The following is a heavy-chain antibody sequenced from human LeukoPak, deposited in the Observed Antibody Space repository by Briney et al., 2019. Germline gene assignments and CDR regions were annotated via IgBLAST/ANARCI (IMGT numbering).Heavy chain of an antibody. CDR2: INPSGGST. CDR3: ARDYPFEEPDIVVVPAATHVLDY. J-gene: IGHJ4*02. V-gene: IGHV1-46*03. CDR1: GYTFTSYY. Sequence: ASVKVSCKASGYTFTSYYMHWVRQAPGQGLEWMGIINPSGGSTSYAQKFQGRVTITRDTSTSTVYMELSSLRSEDTAVYYCARDYPFEEPDIVVVPAATHVLDYWGQGTLVTVSS. D-gene: IGHD2-2*01.